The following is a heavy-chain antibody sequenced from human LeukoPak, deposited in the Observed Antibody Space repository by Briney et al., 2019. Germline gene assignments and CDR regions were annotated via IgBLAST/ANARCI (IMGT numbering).Heavy chain of an antibody. CDR1: GITLSRYE. J-gene: IGHJ4*02. D-gene: IGHD1-26*01. CDR3: AKSRGSYWVTEFEY. CDR2: ISSSCSTI. V-gene: IGHV3-48*03. Sequence: GVTLRLSCAASGITLSRYERNWVHKTPGKGLEWVSYISSSCSTIYYADSVKGRFHISRDNAKNSLYLQMNSLRDEDTAIYYCAKSRGSYWVTEFEYWGQGTLVTVSS.